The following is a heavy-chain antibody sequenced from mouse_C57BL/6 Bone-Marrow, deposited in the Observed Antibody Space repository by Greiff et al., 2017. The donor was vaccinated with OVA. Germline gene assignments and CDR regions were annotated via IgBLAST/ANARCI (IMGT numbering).Heavy chain of an antibody. V-gene: IGHV5-6*01. J-gene: IGHJ3*01. CDR1: GFTFSSYG. CDR3: ARQRWFAY. Sequence: EVKLVESGGDLVKPGGSLKLSCAASGFTFSSYGMSWVRQTPDKRLEWVATISSGGSYTYYPDSVKGRFTSSRDNAKNTRYLQMSSLKSEDTAMYYCARQRWFAYWGQGTLVTVSA. CDR2: ISSGGSYT.